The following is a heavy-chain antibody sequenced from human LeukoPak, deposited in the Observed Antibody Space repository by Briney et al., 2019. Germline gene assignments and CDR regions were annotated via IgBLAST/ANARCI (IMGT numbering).Heavy chain of an antibody. V-gene: IGHV4-34*01. CDR1: GGSFSGYY. J-gene: IGHJ5*02. CDR2: INHSGST. D-gene: IGHD2-2*01. Sequence: SETLSLTCAVYGGSFSGYYWSWIRQPPGKGLEWIGEINHSGSTNYNSSLRSRVTISVDTSKNQFSLKLSSVTAADTAVYYCARVRTGYCSSTSCYRQSRYNWLDPWGQGTLVTVSS. CDR3: ARVRTGYCSSTSCYRQSRYNWLDP.